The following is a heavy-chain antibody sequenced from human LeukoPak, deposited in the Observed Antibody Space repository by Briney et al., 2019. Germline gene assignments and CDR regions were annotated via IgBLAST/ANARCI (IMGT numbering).Heavy chain of an antibody. CDR2: IDSSGGYM. CDR3: LRGDRRDY. J-gene: IGHJ4*02. CDR1: GFTFNTYS. V-gene: IGHV3-21*06. Sequence: GGSLRLSCAASGFTFNTYSMNWARQAPGKGLEWVSSIDSSGGYMFYTDSVKGRFIISRDNAKDSLYLQMNNLRAEDTAVYYCLRGDRRDYWGQGILVTVSS.